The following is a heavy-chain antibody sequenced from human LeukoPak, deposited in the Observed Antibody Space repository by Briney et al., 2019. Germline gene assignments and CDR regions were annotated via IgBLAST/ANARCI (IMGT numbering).Heavy chain of an antibody. CDR1: GYTFTGYG. J-gene: IGHJ4*02. D-gene: IGHD3-3*01. CDR3: ARGHYDFWSGHLAIDY. CDR2: ISAYNGNT. Sequence: GASVKVSCKASGYTFTGYGISWVRQAPGQGLEWMGWISAYNGNTNYAQKLQGRVTVTTDTYTSTAYMELRSLRSDDTAVYYCARGHYDFWSGHLAIDYWGQGTLVTVSS. V-gene: IGHV1-18*01.